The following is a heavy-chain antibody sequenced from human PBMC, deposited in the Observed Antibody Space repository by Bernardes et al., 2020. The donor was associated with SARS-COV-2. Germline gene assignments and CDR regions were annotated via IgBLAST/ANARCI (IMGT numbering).Heavy chain of an antibody. CDR2: IYTSGST. Sequence: SETLSLTCTVSGGSISSGSYYWSWIRQPAGKGLEWIGRIYTSGSTNYNPSLKSRVTISADTSKNQFSLKLTSVTAADTAVYYCARAKFSGTLRAYFHYWGQGTLVTVSS. D-gene: IGHD1-26*01. CDR1: GGSISSGSYY. J-gene: IGHJ1*01. CDR3: ARAKFSGTLRAYFHY. V-gene: IGHV4-61*02.